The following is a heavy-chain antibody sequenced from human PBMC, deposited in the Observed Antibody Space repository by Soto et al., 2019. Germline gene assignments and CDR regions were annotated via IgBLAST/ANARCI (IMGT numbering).Heavy chain of an antibody. CDR1: GGSISGYY. D-gene: IGHD5-18*01. V-gene: IGHV4-31*03. CDR3: ARDLSHTAMVEAYWFDP. CDR2: IYYSGST. J-gene: IGHJ5*02. Sequence: PSETLSLTCTVSGGSISGYYWSWIRQHPGKGLEWIGYIYYSGSTYYNPSLKSRVTISVDTSKNQFSLKLSSVTAADTAVYYCARDLSHTAMVEAYWFDPWGQGTLVTVSS.